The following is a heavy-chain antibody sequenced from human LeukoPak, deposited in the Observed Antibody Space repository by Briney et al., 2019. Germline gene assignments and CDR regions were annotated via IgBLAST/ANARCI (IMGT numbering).Heavy chain of an antibody. CDR2: ISGSGGST. D-gene: IGHD6-19*01. CDR3: ARVGAVVGHWNWYFDL. J-gene: IGHJ2*01. Sequence: QSGGSLRLSCAASGFTFSSYAMSWVRQAPGKGLEWVSAISGSGGSTYYADSVKGRFTISRDNDKNLVFLQANSLRVEDTAVYYCARVGAVVGHWNWYFDLWGRGTLVTVSS. CDR1: GFTFSSYA. V-gene: IGHV3-23*01.